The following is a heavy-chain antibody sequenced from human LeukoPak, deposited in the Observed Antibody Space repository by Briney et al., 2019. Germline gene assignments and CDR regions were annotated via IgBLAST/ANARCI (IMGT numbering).Heavy chain of an antibody. V-gene: IGHV1-18*01. CDR1: AYTFANYA. Sequence: ASVKVSCKASAYTFANYAISWLRQAPGQGLEWMGWISVSNGNTNYAQKLQGRVTMTTDTSTSTAYMELRSLRSDDTAVYYCARGWWSHFDYWGQGTLVTVSS. J-gene: IGHJ4*02. D-gene: IGHD2-15*01. CDR3: ARGWWSHFDY. CDR2: ISVSNGNT.